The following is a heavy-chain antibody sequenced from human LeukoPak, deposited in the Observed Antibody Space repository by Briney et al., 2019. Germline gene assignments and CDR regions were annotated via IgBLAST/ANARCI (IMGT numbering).Heavy chain of an antibody. V-gene: IGHV1-69*05. CDR1: GGTFISYA. Sequence: SVKVSCKASGGTFISYAISWVRQAPGQGLEWMGGIIPIFGTANYAQKFQGRVTITTDESTSTAYMELSSLRSEDTAVYYCARGLVPATTSKYYYYYMDVWGKGTTVTVSS. D-gene: IGHD1-1*01. CDR2: IIPIFGTA. CDR3: ARGLVPATTSKYYYYYMDV. J-gene: IGHJ6*03.